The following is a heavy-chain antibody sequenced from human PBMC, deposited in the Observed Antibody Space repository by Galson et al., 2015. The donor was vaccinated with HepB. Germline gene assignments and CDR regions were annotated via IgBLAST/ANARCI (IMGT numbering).Heavy chain of an antibody. V-gene: IGHV3-15*01. CDR2: IKSKTDGGTT. J-gene: IGHJ4*02. CDR3: TTDSTYFYGDYEY. CDR1: GFTFSNAW. D-gene: IGHD4-17*01. Sequence: SLRLSCAASGFTFSNAWMSWVRQAPGKGLEWVGRIKSKTDGGTTDYAAPVKGRFTISRDDSKNTLYLQMNSLKTEDTAVYYCTTDSTYFYGDYEYWGQGTLVTVPS.